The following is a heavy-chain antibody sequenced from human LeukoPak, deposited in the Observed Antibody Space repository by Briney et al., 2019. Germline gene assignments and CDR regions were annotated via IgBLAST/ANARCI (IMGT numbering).Heavy chain of an antibody. CDR1: GGTFISYA. Sequence: ASVKVSCKASGGTFISYAISWVRQAPGQGLEWMGGIILIFGTANYAQKFQGRVTITTDESTSTAYMELSSLRSEDTAVYYCAREKDKYCSSTSCSTRGDTLDYWGQGTLVTVSS. CDR3: AREKDKYCSSTSCSTRGDTLDY. J-gene: IGHJ4*02. V-gene: IGHV1-69*05. CDR2: IILIFGTA. D-gene: IGHD2-2*01.